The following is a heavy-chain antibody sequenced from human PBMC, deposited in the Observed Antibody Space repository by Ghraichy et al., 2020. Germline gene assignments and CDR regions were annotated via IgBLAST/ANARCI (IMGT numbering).Heavy chain of an antibody. CDR3: AKAASHIAVAGPDY. CDR1: GFTFDDYA. Sequence: GGSLRLSCAASGFTFDDYAMHWVRQAPGKGLEWVSGISWNSGSIGYADSVKGRFTISRDNAKNSLYLQMNSLRAEDTALYYCAKAASHIAVAGPDYWGQGTLVTVSS. D-gene: IGHD6-19*01. J-gene: IGHJ4*02. CDR2: ISWNSGSI. V-gene: IGHV3-9*01.